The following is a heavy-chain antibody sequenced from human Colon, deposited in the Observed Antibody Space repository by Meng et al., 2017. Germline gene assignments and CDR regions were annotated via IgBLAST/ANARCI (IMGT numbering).Heavy chain of an antibody. CDR3: AREGPIAVAGYDY. CDR1: GVSVKSGIYY. CDR2: IYSSGST. J-gene: IGHJ4*02. D-gene: IGHD6-19*01. V-gene: IGHV4-61*01. Sequence: QVHLQGSAPGLVRPSGTLSLACNASGVSVKSGIYYWNWIRQPPGKTLEWIGYIYSSGSTTYNPSLKSRVTISLDTPKNQFSLKLTSVTAADTAVYYCAREGPIAVAGYDYWGQGTLVTVSS.